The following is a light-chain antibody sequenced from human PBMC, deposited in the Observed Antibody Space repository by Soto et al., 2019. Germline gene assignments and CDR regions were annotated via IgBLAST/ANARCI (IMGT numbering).Light chain of an antibody. V-gene: IGKV3-20*01. CDR1: QSVSSGY. Sequence: EIVLTQSPGTLSLSPGERATLSCRASQSVSSGYLAWYQQKPAQAPRLLIYGASSRATGISDRFSGSGSGTDFTLTISRLEPEDFAVYYCQQYGSSLWTFGQGTKVEIK. CDR2: GAS. CDR3: QQYGSSLWT. J-gene: IGKJ1*01.